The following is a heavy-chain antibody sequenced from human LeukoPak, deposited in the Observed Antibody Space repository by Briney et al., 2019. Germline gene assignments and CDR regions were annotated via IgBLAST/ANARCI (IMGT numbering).Heavy chain of an antibody. Sequence: GGSLRLSCAVSGITLSNYGMSWVRQAPGKGLEWVAGISDSGSSTNYADSVKGRFTISRDNPKNTLYLQMNSLRAEDTAVYFCAKRGVVIRVILVGFHKEAYYFDSWGQGALVTVSS. J-gene: IGHJ4*02. CDR2: ISDSGSST. D-gene: IGHD3-22*01. CDR1: GITLSNYG. V-gene: IGHV3-23*01. CDR3: AKRGVVIRVILVGFHKEAYYFDS.